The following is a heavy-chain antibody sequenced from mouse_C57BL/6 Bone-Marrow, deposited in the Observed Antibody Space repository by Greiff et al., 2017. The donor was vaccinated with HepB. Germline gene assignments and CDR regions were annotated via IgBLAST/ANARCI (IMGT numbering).Heavy chain of an antibody. D-gene: IGHD2-1*01. J-gene: IGHJ4*01. CDR2: IWRGGST. V-gene: IGHV2-5*01. CDR1: GFSLTSYG. Sequence: VQGVESGPGLVQPSQSLSITCTVSGFSLTSYGVHWVRQSPGKGLEWLGVIWRGGSTDYTAAFMSRLSITKDNSKSQVFFKMNSLQADDTAIYYCAKRGGNWAMDYWGQGTSVTVSS. CDR3: AKRGGNWAMDY.